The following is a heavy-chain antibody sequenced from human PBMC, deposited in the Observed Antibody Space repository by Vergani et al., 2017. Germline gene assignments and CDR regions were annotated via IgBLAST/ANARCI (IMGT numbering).Heavy chain of an antibody. CDR1: GFSISSGFD. D-gene: IGHD3-22*01. CDR3: ARGXNSGYYFRDYFDF. V-gene: IGHV4-38-2*01. CDR2: IHYSGST. Sequence: QVELQESGPGLVRPSETLSLTCGVSGFSISSGFDWGWIRQPPGKGLEWIGSIHYSGSTHYNPSLESRGTISVDPSKNQYSLKLNSMTAADTAIYYCARGXNSGYYFRDYFDFWGQGTLVTVSS. J-gene: IGHJ4*02.